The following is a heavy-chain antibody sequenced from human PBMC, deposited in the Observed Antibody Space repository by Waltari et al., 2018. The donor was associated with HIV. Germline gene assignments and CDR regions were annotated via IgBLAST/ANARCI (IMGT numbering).Heavy chain of an antibody. D-gene: IGHD3-16*01. Sequence: QLHLQESGPGLVKPSETLSLTCSVSGASISSSSYYGSWIRQPPGKGLEWIGAIYSSGTAYYNPSVKGRVSASLDASKNELSLKLTSVTATDTALYYCARLRFHSLYYFDSWGPGILVTVSS. CDR1: GASISSSSYY. J-gene: IGHJ4*02. CDR2: IYSSGTA. CDR3: ARLRFHSLYYFDS. V-gene: IGHV4-39*01.